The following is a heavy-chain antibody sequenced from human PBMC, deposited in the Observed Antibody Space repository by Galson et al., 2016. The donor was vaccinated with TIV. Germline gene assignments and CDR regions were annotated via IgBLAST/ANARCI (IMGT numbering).Heavy chain of an antibody. D-gene: IGHD6-6*01. Sequence: SLRLSCATSGFTLSNYWMHWVRQAPGKGLVWVSRISSDGSGTSYADSVKGRFTISRDNAKNTLYLQMNSLRVEDTALYYCVRDVTSSWDYWGQGTLVTVSS. CDR3: VRDVTSSWDY. CDR1: GFTLSNYW. J-gene: IGHJ4*02. CDR2: ISSDGSGT. V-gene: IGHV3-74*01.